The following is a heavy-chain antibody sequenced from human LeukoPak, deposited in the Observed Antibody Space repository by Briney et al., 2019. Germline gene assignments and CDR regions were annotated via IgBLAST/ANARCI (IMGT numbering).Heavy chain of an antibody. J-gene: IGHJ4*02. CDR2: IYYSGST. CDR3: ARGIAARPPSWYFDY. D-gene: IGHD6-6*01. Sequence: SETLSLTCTVSGGSISSYYWSWIRQPPGKGLEWIGYIYYSGSTNYNPSLKSRVTISVDTSKNQFSLKLSSVTAADTAVYYCARGIAARPPSWYFDYWGQGTLVTVSS. CDR1: GGSISSYY. V-gene: IGHV4-59*01.